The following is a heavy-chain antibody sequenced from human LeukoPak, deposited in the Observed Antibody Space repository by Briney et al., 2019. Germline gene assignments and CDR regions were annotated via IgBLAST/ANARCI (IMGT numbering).Heavy chain of an antibody. Sequence: GGSLRLSCAASGFTFSSYWMSSVRQAPGEGLEWVANIKQDGSEKDSVDSVKGRFTISRDNAKNSLYLQMNSLRAEDTAVYYCARDREKEEAFDIWGQGTMVTVSS. CDR3: ARDREKEEAFDI. J-gene: IGHJ3*02. CDR1: GFTFSSYW. CDR2: IKQDGSEK. D-gene: IGHD5-24*01. V-gene: IGHV3-7*01.